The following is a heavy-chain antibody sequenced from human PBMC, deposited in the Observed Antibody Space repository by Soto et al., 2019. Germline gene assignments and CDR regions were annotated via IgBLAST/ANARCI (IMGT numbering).Heavy chain of an antibody. CDR1: GDSVSSSSC. Sequence: SETLSLTCAVSGDSVSSSSCWSWVRQAPGKGLEWIGEIYHSGTFNYNPSLASRVSVSVDKSRNQLSLNLKSVTAADTAVYYCVRSVPAATWQYSGMDVWGQGTTVTVSS. J-gene: IGHJ6*02. D-gene: IGHD2-2*01. CDR2: IYHSGTF. CDR3: VRSVPAATWQYSGMDV. V-gene: IGHV4-4*02.